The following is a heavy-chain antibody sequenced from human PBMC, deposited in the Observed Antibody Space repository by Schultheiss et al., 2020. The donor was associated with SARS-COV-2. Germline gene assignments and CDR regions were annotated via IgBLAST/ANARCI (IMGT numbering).Heavy chain of an antibody. J-gene: IGHJ3*02. Sequence: GGSLRLSCAASGFTVSSNYMSWVRQAPGKGLEWVSAISGSGGSTYYADSVKGRFTISRDNSKNTLYLQMNSLRAEDTAVYYCARDRTPYYDFWPGAFDIWGQGTMVTVSS. CDR1: GFTVSSNY. D-gene: IGHD3-3*01. CDR2: ISGSGGST. CDR3: ARDRTPYYDFWPGAFDI. V-gene: IGHV3-23*01.